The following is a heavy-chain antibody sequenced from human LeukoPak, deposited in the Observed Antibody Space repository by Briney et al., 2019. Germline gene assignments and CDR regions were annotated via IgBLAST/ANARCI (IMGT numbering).Heavy chain of an antibody. CDR1: GGHIDSVY. D-gene: IGHD6-19*01. V-gene: IGHV4-4*08. CDR3: ASGAGWLIDY. CDR2: IDNSGST. Sequence: SETXSLTCXXSGGHIDSVYWNWIRQPPGKGLEWIGYIDNSGSTKYNPSLQSRITMSRDTSKKQFSLKLTSVTAADTAMYYCASGAGWLIDYWGQGTLVSVSS. J-gene: IGHJ4*02.